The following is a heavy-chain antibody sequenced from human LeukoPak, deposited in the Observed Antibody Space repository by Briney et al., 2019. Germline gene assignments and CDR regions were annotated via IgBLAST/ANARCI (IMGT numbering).Heavy chain of an antibody. D-gene: IGHD3-22*01. Sequence: GRSLRLSCAASGFTFSTYGMHWVRQAPGKGLEWVAVISYDGSNKYYADSVKGRFTISRDNSKYTLYLQINSLRAEDTAVYYCAIDLSSGYLDYWGQGTLVTVSS. CDR1: GFTFSTYG. J-gene: IGHJ4*02. CDR2: ISYDGSNK. V-gene: IGHV3-30*03. CDR3: AIDLSSGYLDY.